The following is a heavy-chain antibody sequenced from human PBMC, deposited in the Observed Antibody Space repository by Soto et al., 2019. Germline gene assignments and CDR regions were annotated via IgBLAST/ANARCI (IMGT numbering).Heavy chain of an antibody. D-gene: IGHD3-16*01. V-gene: IGHV1-8*02. Sequence: ASVKVSCKASGYTFTGYYMHWVRQAPGQGLEWMGWMNPNSGNTGYAQKFQGRVTMTRNTSISTAYMELGSLRSEDTAVYYCATTYVWVAPLGFDPWGQGTLVTVSS. CDR2: MNPNSGNT. CDR3: ATTYVWVAPLGFDP. CDR1: GYTFTGYY. J-gene: IGHJ5*02.